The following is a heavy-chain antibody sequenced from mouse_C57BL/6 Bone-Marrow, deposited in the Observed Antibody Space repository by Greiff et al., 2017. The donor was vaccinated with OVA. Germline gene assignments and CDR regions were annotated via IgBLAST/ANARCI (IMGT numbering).Heavy chain of an antibody. V-gene: IGHV1-15*01. CDR3: TRGYSNYYAMDY. Sequence: QVQLKQSGAELVRPGASVTLSCKASGYTFNDYEMHWVKQTPVHGLEWIGAIDPETGGTAYNQKFKGKAILTADKSSSTAYMELRSLTSEDSAVYYCTRGYSNYYAMDYWGQGTSVTVSS. CDR1: GYTFNDYE. CDR2: IDPETGGT. D-gene: IGHD2-5*01. J-gene: IGHJ4*01.